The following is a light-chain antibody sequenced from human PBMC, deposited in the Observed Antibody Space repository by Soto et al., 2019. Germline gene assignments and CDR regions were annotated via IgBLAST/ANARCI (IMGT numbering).Light chain of an antibody. CDR3: QQYGSSPPKT. Sequence: VLTQAPGTLSLSPGERATLSCRASQSVSSSYLAWYQQKPGQAPRLLIYGASSRATGIPDRFSGSGSGTDFTLTISRLEPEDFAVYYCQQYGSSPPKTFGQGTKV. V-gene: IGKV3-20*01. CDR2: GAS. J-gene: IGKJ1*01. CDR1: QSVSSSY.